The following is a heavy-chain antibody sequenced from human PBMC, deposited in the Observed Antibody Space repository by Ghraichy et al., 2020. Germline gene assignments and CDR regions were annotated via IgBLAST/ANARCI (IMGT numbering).Heavy chain of an antibody. CDR1: GFTFDDYA. CDR3: AKDTGGFGELTPIDY. Sequence: GGSLRLSCAASGFTFDDYAMHWVRQAPGMGLEWVSGISWNSGTIGYADSVKGRFTISRDNAKNSLYLQMNSLRAEDTALYYCAKDTGGFGELTPIDYWGQGTLVTVSS. D-gene: IGHD3-10*01. CDR2: ISWNSGTI. J-gene: IGHJ4*02. V-gene: IGHV3-9*01.